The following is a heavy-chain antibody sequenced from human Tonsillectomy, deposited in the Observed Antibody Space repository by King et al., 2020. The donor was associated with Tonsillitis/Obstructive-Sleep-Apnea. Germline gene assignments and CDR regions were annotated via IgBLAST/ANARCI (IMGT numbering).Heavy chain of an antibody. CDR1: GYTFTGYY. D-gene: IGHD2-8*02. CDR3: ARVLGGPSITYGMAV. Sequence: QLVQSGAEVKKSGASVKVSCKASGYTFTGYYMHWVRQAPGQGLEWMGWINPNSGGTNYAQKFQGRVTMTRDTSITTAYMELSRLTSDDTAVYYCARVLGGPSITYGMAVWGQGTTVTVSS. CDR2: INPNSGGT. J-gene: IGHJ6*02. V-gene: IGHV1-2*02.